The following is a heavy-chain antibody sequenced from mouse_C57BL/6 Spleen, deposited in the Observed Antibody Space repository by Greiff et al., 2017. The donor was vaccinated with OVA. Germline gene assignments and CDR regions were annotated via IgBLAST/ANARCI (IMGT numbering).Heavy chain of an antibody. CDR3: ARPEDYDGAWFAY. J-gene: IGHJ3*01. D-gene: IGHD2-4*01. CDR1: GFTFSDYG. CDR2: ISSGSSTI. Sequence: DVKLVESGGGLVKPGGSLKLSCAASGFTFSDYGMHWVRQAPEKGLEWVAYISSGSSTIYYADTVKGRFTISRDNAKNTLFLQMTSLRSEDTAMYYCARPEDYDGAWFAYWGQGTLVTVSA. V-gene: IGHV5-17*01.